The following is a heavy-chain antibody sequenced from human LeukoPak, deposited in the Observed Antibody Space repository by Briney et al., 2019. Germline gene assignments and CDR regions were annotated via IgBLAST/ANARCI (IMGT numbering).Heavy chain of an antibody. CDR3: ARVKGGIAAAGNYFDY. J-gene: IGHJ4*02. CDR2: VSYDGGSK. D-gene: IGHD6-13*01. Sequence: GGSLRLSCAASGFAFSSYAVHWVRQGPGKGLEWVALVSYDGGSKYYADSVKGRITISRDNSKNTLHLQMNSLRTEDTAVYYCARVKGGIAAAGNYFDYWGQGTLVTVSS. CDR1: GFAFSSYA. V-gene: IGHV3-30-3*01.